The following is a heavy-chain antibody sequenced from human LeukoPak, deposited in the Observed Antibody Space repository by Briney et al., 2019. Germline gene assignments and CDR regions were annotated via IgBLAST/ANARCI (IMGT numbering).Heavy chain of an antibody. V-gene: IGHV4-59*13. Sequence: SETLSLTCTVSGGSISNYYWSWIRQPPGKGLEWIGCIYYSGSTKYNPSLKSRVTISIGTSKNQFSLKLSSVTAADTAVYYCARDPSYYYGSGSYYEGDVFDIWGQGTMVTVSS. CDR1: GGSISNYY. D-gene: IGHD3-10*01. CDR2: IYYSGST. CDR3: ARDPSYYYGSGSYYEGDVFDI. J-gene: IGHJ3*02.